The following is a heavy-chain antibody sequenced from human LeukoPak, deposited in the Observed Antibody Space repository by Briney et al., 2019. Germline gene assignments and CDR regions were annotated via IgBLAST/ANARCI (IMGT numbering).Heavy chain of an antibody. D-gene: IGHD2-2*01. J-gene: IGHJ4*02. V-gene: IGHV1-18*01. CDR1: GFAFTNFG. CDR2: VSAFDGNT. Sequence: GASVKVSCKASGFAFTNFGFTWVRQAPGQGLEWMGWVSAFDGNTNYAQHLWGRVTMTADTSTRTAYMELRSLTSDDTAVYYCAMGYCSTTSCSRGGPREPALDYWGQGTQLSVSS. CDR3: AMGYCSTTSCSRGGPREPALDY.